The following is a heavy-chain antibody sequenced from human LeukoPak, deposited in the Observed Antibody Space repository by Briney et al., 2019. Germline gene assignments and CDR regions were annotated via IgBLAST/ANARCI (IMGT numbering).Heavy chain of an antibody. V-gene: IGHV3-23*01. CDR1: GFTFSNYA. D-gene: IGHD6-13*01. J-gene: IGHJ4*02. CDR2: ISGSDGTT. CDR3: ARGGGSGRYGLPFDS. Sequence: PGGSLRLSCAASGFTFSNYAMSWARQAPGKGLEWVSSISGSDGTTYYADSVKGRFTISRDNSKNTLYLQMNSLTDEDTGVYYCARGGGSGRYGLPFDSWGQGTLVTVSS.